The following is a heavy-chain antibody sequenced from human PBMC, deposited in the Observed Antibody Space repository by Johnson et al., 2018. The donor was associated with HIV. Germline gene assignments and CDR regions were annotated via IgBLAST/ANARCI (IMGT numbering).Heavy chain of an antibody. CDR3: ARKQWLEIPSDAFDV. V-gene: IGHV3-30*02. Sequence: QVQLVESGGGVVQPGGSLRLSCAASGFTFSAYGMHWVRQAPGKGLEWVAFIRYDAYNKYSADSVKGRFTISRDNSKNTLYLQMNSLRAEDTAVYYCARKQWLEIPSDAFDVWGQGTMVTVSS. CDR1: GFTFSAYG. CDR2: IRYDAYNK. J-gene: IGHJ3*01. D-gene: IGHD6-19*01.